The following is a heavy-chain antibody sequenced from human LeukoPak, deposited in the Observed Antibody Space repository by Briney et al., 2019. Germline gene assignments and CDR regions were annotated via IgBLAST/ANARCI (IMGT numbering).Heavy chain of an antibody. CDR2: IKEDGSES. J-gene: IGHJ6*03. CDR1: GFNFSEFW. D-gene: IGHD3-10*01. V-gene: IGHV3-7*01. CDR3: ARDPASSWFGELSIHYYMDV. Sequence: GGSLRLSCAASGFNFSEFWMAWVRQTPGMGLEWVADIKEDGSESFYVDSVKGRFTISRDNAKNSLYLQMNSLRAEDTAVYYCARDPASSWFGELSIHYYMDVWGKGTTVTVSS.